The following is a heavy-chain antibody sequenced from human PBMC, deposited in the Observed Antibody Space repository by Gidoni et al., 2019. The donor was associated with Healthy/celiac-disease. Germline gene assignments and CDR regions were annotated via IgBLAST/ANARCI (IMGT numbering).Heavy chain of an antibody. V-gene: IGHV3-23*01. Sequence: GRFTISRDNSKNTLYLQMNSLRAEDTAVYYCAKAMYSSSWYYYYGMDVWGQGTTVTVSS. D-gene: IGHD6-13*01. J-gene: IGHJ6*02. CDR3: AKAMYSSSWYYYYGMDV.